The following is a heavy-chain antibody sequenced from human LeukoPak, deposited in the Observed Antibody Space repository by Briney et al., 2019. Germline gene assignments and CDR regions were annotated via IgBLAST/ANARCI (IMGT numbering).Heavy chain of an antibody. D-gene: IGHD4-17*01. CDR3: AKDETTVTTPFDY. CDR2: ISASGGST. J-gene: IGHJ4*02. V-gene: IGHV3-23*01. CDR1: GFTFSTYA. Sequence: GGSLRLSCAASGFTFSTYAMSWVRLAPGKGLEWVSGISASGGSTFYADSVKGRFTISRDNSKNTLYLQMNSLRAEDTAVYYCAKDETTVTTPFDYWGQGTLVTVSS.